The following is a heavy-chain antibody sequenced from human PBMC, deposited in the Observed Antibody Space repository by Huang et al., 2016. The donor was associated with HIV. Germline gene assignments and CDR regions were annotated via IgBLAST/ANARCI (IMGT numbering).Heavy chain of an antibody. D-gene: IGHD5-18*01. CDR3: ARVTGGYSYGFDAFDI. Sequence: GASVKVSCKASGYTFTGYYMHWVRQAPGQGLEWMGWINPNSGGTNYAKKFQGRVTMTRDTSISTAYMELSRLRSDDTAVYYCARVTGGYSYGFDAFDIWGQGTMVTVSS. J-gene: IGHJ3*02. CDR2: INPNSGGT. V-gene: IGHV1-2*02. CDR1: GYTFTGYY.